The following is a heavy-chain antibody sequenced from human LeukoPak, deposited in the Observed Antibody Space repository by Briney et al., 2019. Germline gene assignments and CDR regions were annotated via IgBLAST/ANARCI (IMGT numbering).Heavy chain of an antibody. J-gene: IGHJ3*02. CDR3: AKIHQNRVVVGAKGAFDI. CDR1: GFTVSSNY. CDR2: IGSSGGGT. V-gene: IGHV3-53*01. Sequence: GRSLRLSCAASGFTVSSNYMSWVRQSSGKGLEWVSGIGSSGGGTYYADPVKGRFTISRDTSKDTVYLQMDSLRAEDTAIYYCAKIHQNRVVVGAKGAFDIWGQGTVVTVSS. D-gene: IGHD2-15*01.